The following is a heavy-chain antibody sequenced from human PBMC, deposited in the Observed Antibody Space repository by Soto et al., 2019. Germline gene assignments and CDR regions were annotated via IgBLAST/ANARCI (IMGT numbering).Heavy chain of an antibody. V-gene: IGHV4-61*01. Sequence: SETLSLTCTVSGGSVSSGSYYWSWIRQHPGKGLEWIGYIYYSGSTNYNPSLKSRVTISVDTSKNQFSLKLSSVTAADTAVYYCARGVGNWFDPWGQGTLVTVSS. D-gene: IGHD1-26*01. CDR2: IYYSGST. CDR1: GGSVSSGSYY. CDR3: ARGVGNWFDP. J-gene: IGHJ5*02.